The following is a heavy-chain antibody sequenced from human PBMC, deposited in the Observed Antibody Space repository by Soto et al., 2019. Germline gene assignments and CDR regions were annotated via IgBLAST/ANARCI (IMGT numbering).Heavy chain of an antibody. CDR3: ARGTTVTTYYYGMDV. D-gene: IGHD4-17*01. CDR2: IIPILGIA. CDR1: GGTFSSYT. J-gene: IGHJ6*02. V-gene: IGHV1-69*02. Sequence: SVKVSCKASGGTFSSYTISWVRQAPGQGLEWMGMIIPILGIANYAQKFQGRVTITADKFTSTAYMELSSLRSEDTAVYYCARGTTVTTYYYGMDVWGQGTTVTV.